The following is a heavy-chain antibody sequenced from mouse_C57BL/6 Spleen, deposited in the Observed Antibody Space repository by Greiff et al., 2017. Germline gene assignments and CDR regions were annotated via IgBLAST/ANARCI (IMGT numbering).Heavy chain of an antibody. CDR1: GYTFTSYW. CDR3: ASITTPDY. D-gene: IGHD1-2*01. CDR2: INPSSGYT. J-gene: IGHJ2*01. Sequence: QVQLQQSGAELAKPGASVKLSCKASGYTFTSYWMHWVKQRPGQGLEWIGYINPSSGYTKYNQKFKDKATLTADKSSSTAYMRLSTLTYEDAAGYYCASITTPDYWGQGTTLTVSS. V-gene: IGHV1-7*01.